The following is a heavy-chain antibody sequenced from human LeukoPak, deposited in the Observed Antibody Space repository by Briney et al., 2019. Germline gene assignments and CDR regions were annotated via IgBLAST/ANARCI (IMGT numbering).Heavy chain of an antibody. D-gene: IGHD3-16*02. Sequence: SETLSLTCTVSGGSISGYYWSWIRQPPGKGLEWIAYISDRGSTKYNLSLKSRVTISVDTSKNQFSLKLSDVIAADTAVYYCARNGVIVNFDYWGQGTLVTVSS. CDR1: GGSISGYY. CDR3: ARNGVIVNFDY. CDR2: ISDRGST. J-gene: IGHJ4*02. V-gene: IGHV4-59*01.